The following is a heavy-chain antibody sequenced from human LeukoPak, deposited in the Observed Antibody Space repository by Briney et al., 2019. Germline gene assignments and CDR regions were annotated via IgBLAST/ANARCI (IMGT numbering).Heavy chain of an antibody. Sequence: ASVKVSCKASGYTFTNYGISWVRQAPGQGLEWMGWISAYNGNTNYAQKLQGRVTVTTDTSTSTAYMELSNLSSDDTAVCYCARTMTTMTTHGELDFWGQGTLVTVSS. D-gene: IGHD4-17*01. V-gene: IGHV1-18*01. CDR3: ARTMTTMTTHGELDF. J-gene: IGHJ4*02. CDR2: ISAYNGNT. CDR1: GYTFTNYG.